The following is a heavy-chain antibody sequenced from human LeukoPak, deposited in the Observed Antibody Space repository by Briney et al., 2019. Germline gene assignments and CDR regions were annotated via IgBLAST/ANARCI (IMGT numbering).Heavy chain of an antibody. CDR3: ARESYSTGSYDGAFDI. Sequence: SETLSLTCTDSGGSISSYYWSWIRQPPGKGLEWIGYIYYSGSTNYNPSLKSRVTISVDTSKNQFSLKLSSVTAADTAVYYCARESYSTGSYDGAFDIWGQGTMVTVSS. J-gene: IGHJ3*02. V-gene: IGHV4-59*01. CDR1: GGSISSYY. D-gene: IGHD3-22*01. CDR2: IYYSGST.